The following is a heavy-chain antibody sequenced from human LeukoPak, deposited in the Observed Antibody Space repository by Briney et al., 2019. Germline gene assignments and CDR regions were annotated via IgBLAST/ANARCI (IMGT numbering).Heavy chain of an antibody. CDR2: IIPIFGTA. CDR3: ARDTSEWELPPFEFDY. Sequence: ASVKVSCKASGGTFSSYAISWVRQAPGQGLEWMGGIIPIFGTANYAQKFQGRVTITADESTSTAYMELSSLRSDDTAVYYCARDTSEWELPPFEFDYWGQGTLVTVSS. D-gene: IGHD1-26*01. J-gene: IGHJ4*02. V-gene: IGHV1-69*13. CDR1: GGTFSSYA.